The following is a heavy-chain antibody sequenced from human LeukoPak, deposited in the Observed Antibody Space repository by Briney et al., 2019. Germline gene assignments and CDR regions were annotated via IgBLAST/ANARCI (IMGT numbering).Heavy chain of an antibody. D-gene: IGHD2-8*01. CDR2: ISAYNGNT. CDR3: ARDMSFAVSMVSPDY. CDR1: GYTFTSYG. Sequence: GASVKVSCKASGYTFTSYGISWGRQAPGRGREGMGWISAYNGNTNYAQKLQGRVTMTTDTSTRTAYMELRSMTSDDTAIYYCARDMSFAVSMVSPDYWGQGTLVTVSS. J-gene: IGHJ4*02. V-gene: IGHV1-18*01.